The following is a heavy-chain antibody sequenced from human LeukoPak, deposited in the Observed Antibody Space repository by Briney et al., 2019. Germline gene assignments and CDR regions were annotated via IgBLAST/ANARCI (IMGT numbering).Heavy chain of an antibody. CDR1: GDSISSGRYY. V-gene: IGHV4-61*02. CDR3: ARVLCSSASCYTFDY. J-gene: IGHJ4*02. D-gene: IGHD2-2*02. Sequence: SETLSLTCTVSGDSISSGRYYWSWVRQPAGKELEWIGRIYFSGNTNYNPSLKSRVTMSVDTSKNQFSLKLSSVTAADTAVYYCARVLCSSASCYTFDYWGQGTLVTVSS. CDR2: IYFSGNT.